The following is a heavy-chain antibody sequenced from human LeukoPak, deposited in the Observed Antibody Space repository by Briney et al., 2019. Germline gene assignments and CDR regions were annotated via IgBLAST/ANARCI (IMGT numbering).Heavy chain of an antibody. CDR2: IYYSGST. D-gene: IGHD3-16*02. CDR3: ASSISYYDYVWGSYRYLSFDY. J-gene: IGHJ4*02. Sequence: PSETLSLTCTVSGGSISSYHWSWIRQPPGKGLEWIGYIYYSGSTNYNPSLKSRVTISVDTSKNQFSLKLSSVTAADTAVYYCASSISYYDYVWGSYRYLSFDYWGQGTLVTVSS. V-gene: IGHV4-59*01. CDR1: GGSISSYH.